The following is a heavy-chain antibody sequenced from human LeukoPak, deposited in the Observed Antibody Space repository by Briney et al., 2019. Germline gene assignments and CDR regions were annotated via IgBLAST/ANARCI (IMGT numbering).Heavy chain of an antibody. CDR1: GFTFSSCA. CDR3: ARDGPAVIFFGYFEY. V-gene: IGHV3-23*01. Sequence: GGSLRLSCAASGFTFSSCAMSWVRQAPGKGLEWVSAIGAGGGSTYYADSVRGRFTISRDNAENSLYLQMNSLRAEDTAVYYCARDGPAVIFFGYFEYWGQGTLVTVSS. J-gene: IGHJ4*02. D-gene: IGHD2-21*01. CDR2: IGAGGGST.